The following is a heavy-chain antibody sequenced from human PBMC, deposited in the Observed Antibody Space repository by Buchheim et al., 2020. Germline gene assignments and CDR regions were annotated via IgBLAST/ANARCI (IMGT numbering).Heavy chain of an antibody. CDR2: ISNDGSYK. V-gene: IGHV3-30*18. CDR3: TKESED. Sequence: QVQLVESGGGVVQPGRSLRLSCADSGFTFSNYGIHWVRQAPGKGLEWVAVISNDGSYKYFADSVKGRFTISRDNSKNTLYLQMNSLRPEDTAVYYCTKESEDWGQGTL. J-gene: IGHJ4*02. CDR1: GFTFSNYG.